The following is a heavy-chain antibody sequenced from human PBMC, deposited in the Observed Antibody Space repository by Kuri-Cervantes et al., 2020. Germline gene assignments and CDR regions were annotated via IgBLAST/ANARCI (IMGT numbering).Heavy chain of an antibody. CDR2: IYSGGST. J-gene: IGHJ6*02. CDR3: ARGLRDYCSGGSCYQGLGYYGMDV. Sequence: ESLKISCAASGFTVSSNYMSWVRQAPGKGLEWVSVIYSGGSTYYADSVKGRFTISRDNSKNSLYLQMNSLRAEDTAVYYCARGLRDYCSGGSCYQGLGYYGMDVWGQGTTVTVSS. V-gene: IGHV3-53*01. CDR1: GFTVSSNY. D-gene: IGHD2-15*01.